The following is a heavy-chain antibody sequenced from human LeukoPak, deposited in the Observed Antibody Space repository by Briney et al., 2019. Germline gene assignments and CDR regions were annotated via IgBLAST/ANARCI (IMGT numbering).Heavy chain of an antibody. J-gene: IGHJ6*02. Sequence: SVKVSCKASGGTFSSYAISWVRQAPGQGLEWMGGIIPILGTANYAQKFQGRVTITADESTSTAYMELSSLRSEDTAVYYCARRTKYCSGGSCYRGYYYGMDVWGQGTTVTVSS. CDR2: IIPILGTA. D-gene: IGHD2-15*01. V-gene: IGHV1-69*01. CDR3: ARRTKYCSGGSCYRGYYYGMDV. CDR1: GGTFSSYA.